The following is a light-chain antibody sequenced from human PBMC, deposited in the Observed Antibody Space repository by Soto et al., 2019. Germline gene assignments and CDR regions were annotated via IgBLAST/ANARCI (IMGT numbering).Light chain of an antibody. CDR1: QSISTY. Sequence: DIQMTQSPSSLSASVGDRFSITCRASQSISTYLNWYQQKPGKAPNLLIYGASSLQSGVPSRFSGSGSGTDFTLTISSLQPEDFATYSCQQSYSTPLTFGGGTKV. CDR2: GAS. V-gene: IGKV1-39*01. J-gene: IGKJ4*01. CDR3: QQSYSTPLT.